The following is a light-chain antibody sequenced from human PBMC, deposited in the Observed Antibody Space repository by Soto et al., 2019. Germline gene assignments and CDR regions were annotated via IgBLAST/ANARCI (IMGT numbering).Light chain of an antibody. J-gene: IGLJ1*01. Sequence: QSVLTQPAPVSGSPGPSYTISCTGTSSDVGGYNDVSWYQHHPGKAPKLIIFDVSNRPSGVSNPFSGSKSGNTASLTISGLQPEDEADYYCSSYTTSNTRQIVFGTGTKVTVL. CDR1: SSDVGGYND. CDR2: DVS. CDR3: SSYTTSNTRQIV. V-gene: IGLV2-14*03.